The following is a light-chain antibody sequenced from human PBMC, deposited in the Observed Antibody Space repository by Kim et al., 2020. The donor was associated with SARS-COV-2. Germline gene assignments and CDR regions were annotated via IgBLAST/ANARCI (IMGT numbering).Light chain of an antibody. CDR2: DAS. V-gene: IGKV1D-12*01. Sequence: DIQMTQSPSSLAASVGDRVTITCRASQGISTYLAWYQQKPGKAPKLLIHDASTLQNGVPSRFSGSGSGTDFTLTITSLQPEDFAVYYCQQANTFITFGGGTKVDIK. CDR1: QGISTY. CDR3: QQANTFIT. J-gene: IGKJ4*01.